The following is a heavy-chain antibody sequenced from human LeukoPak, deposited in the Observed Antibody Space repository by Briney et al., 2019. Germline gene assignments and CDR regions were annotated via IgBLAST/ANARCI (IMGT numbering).Heavy chain of an antibody. J-gene: IGHJ4*02. CDR3: AKNPTTVTSGHFDY. CDR1: GGSFSGYY. Sequence: SETLSLTCAVYGGSFSGYYWSWICQPPGKGLEWIGEINHSGSTNYNPSLKSRVTISVDTSKNQFSLKLSSVTAADTAVYYCAKNPTTVTSGHFDYWGQGTLVTVSS. D-gene: IGHD4-17*01. CDR2: INHSGST. V-gene: IGHV4-34*01.